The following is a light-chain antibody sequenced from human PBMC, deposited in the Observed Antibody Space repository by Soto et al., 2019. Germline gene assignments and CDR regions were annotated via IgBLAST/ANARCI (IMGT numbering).Light chain of an antibody. J-gene: IGLJ1*01. CDR2: NNN. CDR1: SSNIGTNT. V-gene: IGLV1-44*01. Sequence: QSVLTQPPSASGTPGQRVTISFFGSSSNIGTNTVNWYLQLPGTAPKLLMYNNNQRPSGVPERFSGSKSGTSASLAIGGLQSEDEADYYCAAWDDSLDGFYVFGSGTKVTV. CDR3: AAWDDSLDGFYV.